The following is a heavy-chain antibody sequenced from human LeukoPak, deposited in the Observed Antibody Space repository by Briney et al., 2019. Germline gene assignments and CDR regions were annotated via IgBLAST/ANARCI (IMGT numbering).Heavy chain of an antibody. CDR3: AKTRNHSFDI. CDR2: LSASDGNT. CDR1: LYTFTSYG. V-gene: IGHV1-18*01. J-gene: IGHJ3*02. D-gene: IGHD1-14*01. Sequence: SVKVSCKASLYTFTSYGISWVGQAPGRGLEGMGWLSASDGNTNYAQKLQGRVTVTTDTSKITVYMELRSLRSDDTTVYYYAKTRNHSFDIWGQGTMVTVSS.